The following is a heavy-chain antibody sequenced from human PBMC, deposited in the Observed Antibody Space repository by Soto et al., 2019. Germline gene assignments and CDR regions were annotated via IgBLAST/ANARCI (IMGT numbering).Heavy chain of an antibody. CDR3: ARALDYYYYYGMDV. CDR2: IIPILGIA. V-gene: IGHV1-69*02. D-gene: IGHD1-1*01. J-gene: IGHJ6*02. Sequence: KVSCKASGGTFSSYTISWVRQAPGQGLEWMGRIIPILGIANYAQKFQGRVTITADKSTSTAYMELSSLRSEDTAVYYCARALDYYYYYGMDVWGQGTTVTVSS. CDR1: GGTFSSYT.